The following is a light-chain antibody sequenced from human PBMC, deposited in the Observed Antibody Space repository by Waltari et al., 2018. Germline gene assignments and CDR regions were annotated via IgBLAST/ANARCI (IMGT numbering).Light chain of an antibody. CDR2: AVS. CDR1: SSDVGNYKR. J-gene: IGLJ2*01. Sequence: QSALTQPASVAGSPGPPITISCPGTSSDVGNYKRVSWYQQHPGKAPKLMIYAVSKRPSGVSDRFSGSKSGDMASLTISGLQPEDEAEYFCSSYAGSSKGVFGGGTKVTVL. CDR3: SSYAGSSKGV. V-gene: IGLV2-23*02.